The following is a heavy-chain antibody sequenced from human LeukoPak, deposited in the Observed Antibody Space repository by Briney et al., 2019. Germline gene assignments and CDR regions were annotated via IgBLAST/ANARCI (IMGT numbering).Heavy chain of an antibody. D-gene: IGHD1-26*01. Sequence: GGSLRLSCAASGFTFSGYTMSWVRQAPGKGLEWVSSVTARSSYIYYADSVRGRFTISRDNAKNSLYLQMNSLRAEDTAVYFCARDLGGSFNFDFWGQGTLVTVSS. J-gene: IGHJ4*02. CDR1: GFTFSGYT. V-gene: IGHV3-21*01. CDR2: VTARSSYI. CDR3: ARDLGGSFNFDF.